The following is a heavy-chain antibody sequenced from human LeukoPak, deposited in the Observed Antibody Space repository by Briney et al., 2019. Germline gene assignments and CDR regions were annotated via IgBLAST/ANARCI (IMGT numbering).Heavy chain of an antibody. D-gene: IGHD3-16*02. J-gene: IGHJ4*02. Sequence: TGGSLRLSCAASGFIFSSHGMHWVRQAPGKGLEWVAVISYDGSSEYYADSVQGRLIISRDNSKNTLFLQMNSLRPEDTAVYYCARSTFGGIIAIGDYWGQGTLVTVS. CDR2: ISYDGSSE. V-gene: IGHV3-30*03. CDR1: GFIFSSHG. CDR3: ARSTFGGIIAIGDY.